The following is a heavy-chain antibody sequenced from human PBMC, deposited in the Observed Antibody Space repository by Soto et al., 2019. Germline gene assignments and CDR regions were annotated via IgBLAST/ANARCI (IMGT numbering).Heavy chain of an antibody. Sequence: PSETLSLTCAVSGGSISSGGYSWSWIRQPPGKGLEWIGYIYHSGGTYYNPSLKSRVIISVDRSKNQFSLKLSSVTAADTAVYYCAREGKYYDFWSGPFDYWGQGTLVTVSS. D-gene: IGHD3-3*01. CDR2: IYHSGGT. CDR1: GGSISSGGYS. J-gene: IGHJ4*02. CDR3: AREGKYYDFWSGPFDY. V-gene: IGHV4-30-2*01.